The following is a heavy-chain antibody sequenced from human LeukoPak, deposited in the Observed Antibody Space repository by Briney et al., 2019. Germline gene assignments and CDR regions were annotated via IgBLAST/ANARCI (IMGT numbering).Heavy chain of an antibody. CDR3: ARDLPSYDILTGYFGGPGARYYYYMDV. J-gene: IGHJ6*03. CDR2: ISWNSGSI. V-gene: IGHV3-9*01. D-gene: IGHD3-9*01. CDR1: GFTFDDYA. Sequence: GGSLRLSCAASGFTFDDYAMHWDRQAPGKGLEWVSGISWNSGSIGYADSVKGRFTISRDNAKNSLYLQMNSLRAEDTAVYYCARDLPSYDILTGYFGGPGARYYYYMDVWGKGTTVTVSS.